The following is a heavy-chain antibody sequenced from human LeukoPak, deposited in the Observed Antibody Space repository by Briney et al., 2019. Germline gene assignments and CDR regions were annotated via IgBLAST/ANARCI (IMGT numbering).Heavy chain of an antibody. V-gene: IGHV4-39*07. J-gene: IGHJ4*02. CDR1: GGSISSSSYY. CDR3: ARLEGYCSGGSCPFDY. CDR2: IYHSGST. D-gene: IGHD2-15*01. Sequence: PSETLSLTCTVSGGSISSSSYYWGWIRQPPGKGLEWIGEIYHSGSTNYNPSLKSRVTISVDKSKNQFSLKLSSVTAADTAVYYCARLEGYCSGGSCPFDYWGQGTLVTVSS.